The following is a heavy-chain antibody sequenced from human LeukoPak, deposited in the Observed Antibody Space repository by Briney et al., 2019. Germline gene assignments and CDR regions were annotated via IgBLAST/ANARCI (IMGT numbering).Heavy chain of an antibody. CDR1: GGTFSSYA. V-gene: IGHV1-69*13. CDR3: ARTAEGCFLTGYYYDY. CDR2: IIPIFGTA. D-gene: IGHD3-9*01. J-gene: IGHJ4*02. Sequence: SVKVSCKASGGTFSSYAISWVRQAPGQGLEWMGGIIPIFGTANYAQKFQGRVTITADESTSTAYMELSSLRSEDTAVYYCARTAEGCFLTGYYYDYWGQGTLVTVSS.